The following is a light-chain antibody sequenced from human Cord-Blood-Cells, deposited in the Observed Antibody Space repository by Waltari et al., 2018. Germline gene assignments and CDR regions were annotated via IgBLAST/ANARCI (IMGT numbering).Light chain of an antibody. CDR2: GKN. Sequence: SELPQAPAVSVALGQTVRIPGQGDSLRSYYASWYQQTPGQAPVLVIYGKNNRPSGIPDRFSGSSSGNTASLTITGAQAEDEADYYCNSRDSSGNHNWVFGGGTKLTVL. J-gene: IGLJ3*02. V-gene: IGLV3-19*01. CDR3: NSRDSSGNHNWV. CDR1: SLRSYY.